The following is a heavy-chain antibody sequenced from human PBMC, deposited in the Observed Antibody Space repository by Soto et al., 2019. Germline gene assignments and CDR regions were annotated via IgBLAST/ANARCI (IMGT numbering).Heavy chain of an antibody. CDR3: AKDPSGASGSYWLYSSSWYDY. Sequence: EVQLLESGGGLVQPGGSLRLSCAASGFTFSSYAMSWVRQAPGKGLEWVSAISGRGGSTYYADSVKGRFTISRDNSKNTLYMQMNSVRAEDTAVYYCAKDPSGASGSYWLYSSSWYDYWSQGTLVTVSS. V-gene: IGHV3-23*01. J-gene: IGHJ4*02. CDR2: ISGRGGST. D-gene: IGHD6-13*01. CDR1: GFTFSSYA.